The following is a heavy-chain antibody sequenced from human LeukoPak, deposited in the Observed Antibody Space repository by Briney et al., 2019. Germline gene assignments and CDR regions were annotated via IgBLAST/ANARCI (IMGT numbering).Heavy chain of an antibody. J-gene: IGHJ4*02. CDR1: GYTFTSYG. V-gene: IGHV1-18*01. CDR3: ARVWREGSWIAAAVGY. Sequence: ASVKVSCKASGYTFTSYGISWVRQAPGQWLEWMGWISAYNGNTNYAQKLQGRVTMTTDTSTSTAYMELRSLRSDDTAVYYCARVWREGSWIAAAVGYWGQGTLVTVSS. CDR2: ISAYNGNT. D-gene: IGHD6-13*01.